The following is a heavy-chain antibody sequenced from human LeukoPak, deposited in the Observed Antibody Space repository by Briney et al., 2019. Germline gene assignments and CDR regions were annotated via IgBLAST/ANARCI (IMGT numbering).Heavy chain of an antibody. D-gene: IGHD6-13*01. J-gene: IGHJ4*02. CDR1: GFTFSSYS. CDR3: APLFYSSSWYFDY. Sequence: PGGSLRLSCAASGFTFSSYSMNWVRQAPGKGLEWVAFIRYDGSNKYYADSVKGRFTISRDNSKNTLYLQMNSLRAEDTAVYYCAPLFYSSSWYFDYWGQGTLVTVSS. CDR2: IRYDGSNK. V-gene: IGHV3-30*02.